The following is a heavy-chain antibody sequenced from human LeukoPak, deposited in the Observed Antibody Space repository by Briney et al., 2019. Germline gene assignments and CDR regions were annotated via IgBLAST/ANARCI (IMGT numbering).Heavy chain of an antibody. V-gene: IGHV4-4*02. Sequence: SGTLSLTCAVSGGSISSSNWWSWVRQPPGKGLVWIGEIYHSGSTNYNPSLKSRVTISVDKSKNQFSLKLSSVTAADTAVYYCARALPAGTLRGGDAFDIWGQGTMVTVSS. D-gene: IGHD2-2*01. CDR3: ARALPAGTLRGGDAFDI. CDR2: IYHSGST. J-gene: IGHJ3*02. CDR1: GGSISSSNW.